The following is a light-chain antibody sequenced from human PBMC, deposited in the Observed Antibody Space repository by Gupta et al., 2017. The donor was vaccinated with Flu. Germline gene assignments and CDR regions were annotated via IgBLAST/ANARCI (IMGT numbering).Light chain of an antibody. CDR1: QSVSNTY. CDR2: GAS. V-gene: IGKV3-20*01. CDR3: QQYVTSPYT. J-gene: IGKJ2*01. Sequence: EIVLTQSPGTLSLSPGDRATLFCRTSQSVSNTYVAWHQQRPGQAPNLLIYGASIRATGIPDRFSGSGSGTDFTLTVSRLEPEDSAVYYCQQYVTSPYTFGQRTKVEVK.